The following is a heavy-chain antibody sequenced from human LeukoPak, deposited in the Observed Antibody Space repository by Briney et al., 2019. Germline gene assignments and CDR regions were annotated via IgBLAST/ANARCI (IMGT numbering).Heavy chain of an antibody. CDR3: AREGSRIQLWLPNWFDP. J-gene: IGHJ5*02. Sequence: GGSLRLSCAASGFTFSSYSMNWVRQAPGKGLEWVSSISSSSSYIYYADSVKGRFTISRDNAKNSLYLQMNSLRAEDTAVYYCAREGSRIQLWLPNWFDPWGQGTLVTVSS. CDR2: ISSSSSYI. D-gene: IGHD5-18*01. CDR1: GFTFSSYS. V-gene: IGHV3-21*01.